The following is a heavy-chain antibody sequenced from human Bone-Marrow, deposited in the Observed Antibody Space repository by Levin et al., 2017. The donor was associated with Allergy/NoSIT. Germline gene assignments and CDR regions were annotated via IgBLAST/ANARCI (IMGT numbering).Heavy chain of an antibody. CDR3: AQEPGFTLGQYFYGLDV. D-gene: IGHD1-14*01. CDR2: ISGSGTKT. V-gene: IGHV3-23*01. J-gene: IGHJ6*02. CDR1: GFIFSDFA. Sequence: HPSETLSLTCVGSGFIFSDFAMSWVRQAPGKGLEWVSAISGSGTKTYYADSVKGRVTVSRDNSQNTVYLQVDSLRVEDTAVYYCAQEPGFTLGQYFYGLDVWGQGTTVTVSS.